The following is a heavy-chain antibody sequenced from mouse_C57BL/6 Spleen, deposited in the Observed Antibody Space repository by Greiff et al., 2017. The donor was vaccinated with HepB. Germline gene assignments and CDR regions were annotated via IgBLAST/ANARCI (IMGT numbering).Heavy chain of an antibody. V-gene: IGHV1-55*01. CDR1: GYTFTSYW. J-gene: IGHJ4*01. Sequence: QVQLQQPGAELVKPGASVKMFCKASGYTFTSYWITWVKQRPGQGLEWIGDIYPGSGSTNYNEKFKSKATLTVDTSSSTAYMQLSSLTSEDSAVYYCARWGDRPYAMDYWGQGTSVTVSS. D-gene: IGHD3-3*01. CDR3: ARWGDRPYAMDY. CDR2: IYPGSGST.